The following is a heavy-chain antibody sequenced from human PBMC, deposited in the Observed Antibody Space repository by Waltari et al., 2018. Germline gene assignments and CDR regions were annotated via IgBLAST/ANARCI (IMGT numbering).Heavy chain of an antibody. V-gene: IGHV3-23*01. CDR3: AKDCDIVVVPAAIQGSEYFQH. J-gene: IGHJ1*01. Sequence: EVQLLESGGGLVQPGGSLRLSCAASGFPFSSYAMSWVRQAPGKGLEWVSAISGSGGSTYYADSVKGRFTISRDNSKNTLYLQMNSLRAEDTAVYYCAKDCDIVVVPAAIQGSEYFQHWGQGTLVTVSS. CDR2: ISGSGGST. D-gene: IGHD2-2*02. CDR1: GFPFSSYA.